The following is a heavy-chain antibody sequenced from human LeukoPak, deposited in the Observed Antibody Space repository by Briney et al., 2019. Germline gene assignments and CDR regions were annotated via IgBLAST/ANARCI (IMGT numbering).Heavy chain of an antibody. CDR2: IIPIFGTA. J-gene: IGHJ6*03. Sequence: GASVKVSCKASGGTFSSYAISWVRQAPGRGLEWMGGIIPIFGTANYAQKFQGRVTITADESTSTAYMELSSLRSEDTAVYYCARVYYYGSGSYYREHMDVWGKGTTVTISS. CDR3: ARVYYYGSGSYYREHMDV. D-gene: IGHD3-10*01. V-gene: IGHV1-69*13. CDR1: GGTFSSYA.